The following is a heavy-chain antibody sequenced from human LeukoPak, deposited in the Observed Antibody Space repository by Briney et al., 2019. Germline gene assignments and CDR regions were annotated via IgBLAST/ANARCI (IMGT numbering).Heavy chain of an antibody. J-gene: IGHJ4*02. D-gene: IGHD2-21*02. CDR3: AKLSLAGDWDY. V-gene: IGHV3-23*01. CDR1: GFTFSSYA. Sequence: GGSLRLSCAASGFTFSSYAMSWVRQAPGKGLEWVSAISGSGGSTYYADSVKGRFTISNDNSKTTLYLQMNSLRAEDTAVYYCAKLSLAGDWDYWGQGTLVTVSS. CDR2: ISGSGGST.